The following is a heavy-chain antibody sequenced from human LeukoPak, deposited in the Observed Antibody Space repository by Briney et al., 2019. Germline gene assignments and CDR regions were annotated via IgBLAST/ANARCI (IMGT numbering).Heavy chain of an antibody. D-gene: IGHD4-17*01. V-gene: IGHV4-39*07. Sequence: SETLSLTCTVSGGSISGSNYYWGWIRQPPGKGLEWIGSIYYRGSTYYNPSLKSRVTISLDTSNNQFSLKLSSVTAADTAVYYCASESFTVLFDYWGQGTLVTVSS. CDR1: GGSISGSNYY. J-gene: IGHJ4*02. CDR2: IYYRGST. CDR3: ASESFTVLFDY.